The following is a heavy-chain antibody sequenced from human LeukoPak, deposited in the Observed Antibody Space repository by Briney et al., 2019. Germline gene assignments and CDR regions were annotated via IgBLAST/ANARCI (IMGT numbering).Heavy chain of an antibody. J-gene: IGHJ4*02. CDR3: ARVSSNWDTYFHY. V-gene: IGHV1-18*01. Sequence: ASVKVSCKASGYTFTSYGITWVRQAPGQGLEWMGWISSYNGDTKYAQKVQGRVTVTTDTSTSTAYMELSGLRSDDTAVFYCARVSSNWDTYFHYWGQGSLVTVSS. CDR2: ISSYNGDT. CDR1: GYTFTSYG. D-gene: IGHD7-27*01.